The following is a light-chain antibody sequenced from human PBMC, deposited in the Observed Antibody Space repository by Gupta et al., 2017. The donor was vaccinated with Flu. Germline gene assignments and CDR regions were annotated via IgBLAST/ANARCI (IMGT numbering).Light chain of an antibody. V-gene: IGKV1-39*01. J-gene: IGKJ4*01. Sequence: PSSLSASVGDRVTISCRASQVISNYLNWDQQTSGKAPKLLIYGASTLQSGVPSRFSGSASGTDFTLTISSLQPEDSATYYCQQSHSTPLTFGGGTKVDI. CDR1: QVISNY. CDR2: GAS. CDR3: QQSHSTPLT.